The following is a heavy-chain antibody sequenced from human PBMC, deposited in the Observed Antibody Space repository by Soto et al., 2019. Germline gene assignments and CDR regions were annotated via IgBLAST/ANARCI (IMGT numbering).Heavy chain of an antibody. J-gene: IGHJ4*02. D-gene: IGHD5-18*01. CDR2: ISYDGSNK. CDR3: AKDGYSYATDY. Sequence: QVQLVESGGGVVQPGRSLRPSCAASGFTFSSYGMHWVRQAPGKGLEWVAVISYDGSNKYYADSVKGRFTISRDNSKNTLYLQMNSLRAEDTAVYYCAKDGYSYATDYWGQGTLVTVSS. V-gene: IGHV3-30*18. CDR1: GFTFSSYG.